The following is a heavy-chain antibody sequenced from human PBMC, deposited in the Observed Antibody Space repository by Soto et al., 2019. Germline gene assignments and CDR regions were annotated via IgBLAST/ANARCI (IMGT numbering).Heavy chain of an antibody. D-gene: IGHD2-15*01. CDR2: ISDSGDST. V-gene: IGHV3-23*01. J-gene: IGHJ4*02. CDR1: GFIFSDYV. Sequence: PGGSLRLSCAASGFIFSDYVMSWVRQAPGKGLEWVSSISDSGDSTYSADSVKGRFTISRDNSKNTLYLQMNSLRAEDTAVYYCARKNVVVLGNYGFLWGQGTLVTVFS. CDR3: ARKNVVVLGNYGFL.